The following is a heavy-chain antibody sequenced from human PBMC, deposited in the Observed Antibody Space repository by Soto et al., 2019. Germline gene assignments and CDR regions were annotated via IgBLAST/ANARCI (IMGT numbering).Heavy chain of an antibody. J-gene: IGHJ6*02. CDR1: GYTFTSYG. CDR3: ARVVVVPPYYYYYYGMDV. CDR2: ISAYNGNT. D-gene: IGHD3-22*01. V-gene: IGHV1-18*01. Sequence: PSVKVSCKASGYTFTSYGISWVRQAPGQGLEWMGWISAYNGNTNYAQKLQGRVTMTTDTSTSTAYMELRSLRSDDTAVYYCARVVVVPPYYYYYYGMDVWGQGTTVTVSS.